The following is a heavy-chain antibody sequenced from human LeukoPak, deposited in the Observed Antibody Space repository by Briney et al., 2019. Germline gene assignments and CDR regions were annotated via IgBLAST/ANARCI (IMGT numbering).Heavy chain of an antibody. V-gene: IGHV3-7*01. CDR3: ARGRYCSSTSCYYFDY. CDR1: GFTFSSYR. Sequence: GGSLRLSCAASGFTFSSYRMSWVRQAPGKGLEWVANIKQDGSEKYYVDSVKGRFTISRDNAKNSLYLQMNSLRAEDTAVYYCARGRYCSSTSCYYFDYWGQGTLVTVSS. D-gene: IGHD2-2*01. J-gene: IGHJ4*02. CDR2: IKQDGSEK.